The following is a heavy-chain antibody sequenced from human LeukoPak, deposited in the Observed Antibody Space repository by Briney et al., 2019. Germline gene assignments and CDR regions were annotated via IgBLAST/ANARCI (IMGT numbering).Heavy chain of an antibody. Sequence: LETLSLTCAVYGGSFSGYYWSWIRQPPGKGLEWIGEINHSGSTNYNPSLKSRVTTSVDTSKNQFSLKLSSVTAADTAVYYCARVSSGSYYFIDYWGQGTLVTVSS. J-gene: IGHJ4*02. V-gene: IGHV4-34*01. CDR1: GGSFSGYY. CDR2: INHSGST. CDR3: ARVSSGSYYFIDY. D-gene: IGHD1-26*01.